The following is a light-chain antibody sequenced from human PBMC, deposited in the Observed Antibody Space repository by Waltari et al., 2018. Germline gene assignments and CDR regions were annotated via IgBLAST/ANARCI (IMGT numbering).Light chain of an antibody. J-gene: IGLJ2*01. V-gene: IGLV2-23*02. CDR3: CSYAGSSTLV. CDR2: EVS. Sequence: QSALTQPASVSGSPGQSITIPCTGTSSDVGSYNLVSWYQQHPGNAPKLMIYEVSKRPSGVSNRFSGSKSGNTASLTISGLQAEDEADYYCCSYAGSSTLVFGGGTKLTVL. CDR1: SSDVGSYNL.